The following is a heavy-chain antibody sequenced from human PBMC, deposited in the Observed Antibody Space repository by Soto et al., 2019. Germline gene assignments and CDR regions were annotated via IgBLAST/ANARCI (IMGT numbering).Heavy chain of an antibody. J-gene: IGHJ4*02. Sequence: EVRLVESGGALVQPGGSLRLTCEASGFTFSGHWMHWVRRAPGKGLVWVSNNDTDGSTAGTSYVDSVKGRFTVSRDDTNDRLYLQMNDRRVEATAVYYCARGRGTYYADSWGQGTLVTVSS. D-gene: IGHD1-26*01. CDR1: GFTFSGHW. V-gene: IGHV3-74*03. CDR2: NDTDGSTAGT. CDR3: ARGRGTYYADS.